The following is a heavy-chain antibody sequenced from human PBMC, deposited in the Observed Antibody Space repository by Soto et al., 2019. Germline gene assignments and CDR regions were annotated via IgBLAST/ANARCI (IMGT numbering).Heavy chain of an antibody. Sequence: TLSLTCTVSGGSIRSSSYYWGWIRQPPGKGLEWIGSIYYSGSTYYNPSLKSRVTISVDTSKNQFSLKLSSVTAADTAVYYCARQDIVVVVAATLLAWFDPWGQGTLVTVPQ. V-gene: IGHV4-39*01. D-gene: IGHD2-15*01. CDR1: GGSIRSSSYY. J-gene: IGHJ5*02. CDR3: ARQDIVVVVAATLLAWFDP. CDR2: IYYSGST.